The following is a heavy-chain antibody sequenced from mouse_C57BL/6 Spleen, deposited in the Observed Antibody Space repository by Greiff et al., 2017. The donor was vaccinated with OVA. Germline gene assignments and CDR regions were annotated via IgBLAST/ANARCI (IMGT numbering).Heavy chain of an antibody. D-gene: IGHD2-5*01. CDR3: TREKTYYSNYDAMDY. V-gene: IGHV1-15*01. Sequence: QVQLQQSGAELVRPGASVTLSCKASGYTFTDYEMHWVKQTPVHGLEWIGAIDPETGGTAYNQKFKGKAILTADKSSSTAYMEHRSLTSEDSAVYYCTREKTYYSNYDAMDYWGQGTSVTVSS. CDR1: GYTFTDYE. J-gene: IGHJ4*01. CDR2: IDPETGGT.